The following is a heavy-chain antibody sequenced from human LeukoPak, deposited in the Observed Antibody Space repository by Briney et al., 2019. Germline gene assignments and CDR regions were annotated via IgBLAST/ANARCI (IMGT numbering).Heavy chain of an antibody. J-gene: IGHJ1*01. V-gene: IGHV3-15*01. CDR3: TTDLNYDSSGYYISAEYFQH. D-gene: IGHD3-22*01. CDR1: GFTFNNAW. CDR2: IKSKTDGGTT. Sequence: GGSLRLSCAASGFTFNNAWMSWVRQAPRKGLEWVGRIKSKTDGGTTDYAAPVKGRFTISRDDSKNTLYLQMNSLKTEDTAVYYCTTDLNYDSSGYYISAEYFQHRGQGTLVTVSS.